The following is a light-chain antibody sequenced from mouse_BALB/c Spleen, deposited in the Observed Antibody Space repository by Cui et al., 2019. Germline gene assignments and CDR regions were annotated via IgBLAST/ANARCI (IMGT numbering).Light chain of an antibody. V-gene: IGKV4-68*01. CDR1: SSVSY. J-gene: IGKJ5*01. Sequence: IVITQSPALMSASPGEEVTMTCSASSSVSYMYWYQQKPRSSPKPWIYLTSNLASGVPARFSGSGSGTSYSLTISSMEAEDAATYYCQQWSSNPLTFGAGTKLELK. CDR2: LTS. CDR3: QQWSSNPLT.